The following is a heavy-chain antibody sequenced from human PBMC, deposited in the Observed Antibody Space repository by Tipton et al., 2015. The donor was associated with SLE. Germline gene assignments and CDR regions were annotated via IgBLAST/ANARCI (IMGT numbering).Heavy chain of an antibody. V-gene: IGHV4-4*07. J-gene: IGHJ4*02. CDR1: GGSISSYY. CDR2: IYTNENT. D-gene: IGHD3-16*01. Sequence: LRLSCTVSGGSISSYYWSWIRQPAGGGLEWIGRIYTNENTNYNPSLKSRVTMSVDTSKNHFSLKLISVTAADTAVYYCARGNDYIWGIDFWGPGTLVPVSS. CDR3: ARGNDYIWGIDF.